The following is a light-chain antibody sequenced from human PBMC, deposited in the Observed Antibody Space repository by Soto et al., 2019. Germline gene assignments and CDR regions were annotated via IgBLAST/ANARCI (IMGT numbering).Light chain of an antibody. J-gene: IGKJ1*01. Sequence: EIVLTQSPGTLSLPPGERVTLSCRASQSVASNYLAWYQQKPGQAPRLLIYAASGRATGIPDRFSGSGSGTDFTLTISRLEPEDFAVYYCQQYGRSPWTFGQGTKVEIK. CDR2: AAS. V-gene: IGKV3-20*01. CDR3: QQYGRSPWT. CDR1: QSVASNY.